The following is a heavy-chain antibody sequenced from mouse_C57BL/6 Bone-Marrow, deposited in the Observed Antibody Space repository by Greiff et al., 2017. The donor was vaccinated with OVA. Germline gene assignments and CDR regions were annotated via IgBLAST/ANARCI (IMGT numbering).Heavy chain of an antibody. V-gene: IGHV1-76*01. CDR1: GYTFTDYY. Sequence: VQLQQSGAELVRPGASVKLSCKASGYTFTDYYINWVKQRPGQGLEWIARIYPGSGNTYYNEKFKGKATLTAEKSSSTAYMQLSSLTSEDSAVYFCGKVYSNYPLWYFDVWGTGTTVTVSS. CDR3: GKVYSNYPLWYFDV. CDR2: IYPGSGNT. D-gene: IGHD2-5*01. J-gene: IGHJ1*03.